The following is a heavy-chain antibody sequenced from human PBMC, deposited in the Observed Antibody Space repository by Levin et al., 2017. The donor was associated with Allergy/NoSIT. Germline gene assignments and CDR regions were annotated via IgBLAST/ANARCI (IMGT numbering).Heavy chain of an antibody. D-gene: IGHD2-2*01. J-gene: IGHJ4*02. V-gene: IGHV1-58*02. CDR1: GFTFTSSA. CDR3: AAVIERCSSTSCSYFDY. CDR2: IVVGSGNT. Sequence: KISCKASGFTFTSSAMQWVRQARGQRLEWIGWIVVGSGNTNYAQKFQERVTITRDMSTSTAYMELSSLRSEDTAVYYCAAVIERCSSTSCSYFDYWGQGTLVTVSS.